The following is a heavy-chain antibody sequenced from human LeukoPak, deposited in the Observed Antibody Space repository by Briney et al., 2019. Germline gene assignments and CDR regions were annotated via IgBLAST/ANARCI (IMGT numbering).Heavy chain of an antibody. CDR3: ARGRGAIAEFDP. J-gene: IGHJ5*02. CDR2: ISAYNGNT. D-gene: IGHD6-13*01. V-gene: IGHV1-18*01. CDR1: GYTFTSYG. Sequence: VASVKVSCKASGYTFTSYGISWVRQAPGQGLEWMGWISAYNGNTNYAQKFQGRVTMTRNTSISTAYMELSSLRSEDTAVYYCARGRGAIAEFDPWGQGTLVTVSS.